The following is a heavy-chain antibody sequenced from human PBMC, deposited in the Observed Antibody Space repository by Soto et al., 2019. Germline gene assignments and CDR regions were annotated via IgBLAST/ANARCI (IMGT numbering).Heavy chain of an antibody. CDR2: VNNGGGGT. CDR3: AKERLGRGIDY. Sequence: EVLLVDSGGGLVQPGGSLRLSCAASGFTFSNYAMTWVRQAPGKGPEWISTVNNGGGGTYYADSVKGRFTISRDNSKNTLYWQVSSLRAEDTGVYYCAKERLGRGIDYWGPRILVTVSS. J-gene: IGHJ4*02. V-gene: IGHV3-23*04. CDR1: GFTFSNYA. D-gene: IGHD3-10*01.